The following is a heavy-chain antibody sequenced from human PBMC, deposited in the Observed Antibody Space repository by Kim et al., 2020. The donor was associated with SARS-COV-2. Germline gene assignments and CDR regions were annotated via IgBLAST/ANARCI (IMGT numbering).Heavy chain of an antibody. Sequence: NYAQKCQGRVTITADESTSTAYMELSSLRSEDTAVYYCALLWFGELLFDYWGQGTLVTVSS. D-gene: IGHD3-10*01. J-gene: IGHJ4*02. CDR3: ALLWFGELLFDY. V-gene: IGHV1-69*01.